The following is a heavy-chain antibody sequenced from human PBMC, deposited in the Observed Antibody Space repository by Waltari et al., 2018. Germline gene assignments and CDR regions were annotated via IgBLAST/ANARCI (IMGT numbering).Heavy chain of an antibody. Sequence: QVQLQESGPGLVKPSQTLSLTCTVSGGSISSGSYYWSWIRQPAGKGLEWIGRIYTSGSTNYNPSLKSRVTISVDTSKNQFSLKLSSVTAADTAVYYCASSPAYCGGDCYGMAFDIWGQGTMVTVSS. V-gene: IGHV4-61*02. D-gene: IGHD2-21*01. CDR3: ASSPAYCGGDCYGMAFDI. CDR1: GGSISSGSYY. CDR2: IYTSGST. J-gene: IGHJ3*02.